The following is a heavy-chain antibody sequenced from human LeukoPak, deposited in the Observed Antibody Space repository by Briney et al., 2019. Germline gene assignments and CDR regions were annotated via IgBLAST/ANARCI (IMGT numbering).Heavy chain of an antibody. CDR1: GYSFTAYY. CDR2: INPNTGGT. Sequence: AXVXVSCKASGYSFTAYYMHWVRQAPGQGLEWMAWINPNTGGTNFAQRFQGRVTMTRDTSISTAYMELSRLRPDDTAVYYCARDSVAMDVWGQGTTVTVSS. V-gene: IGHV1-2*02. CDR3: ARDSVAMDV. J-gene: IGHJ6*02. D-gene: IGHD2-15*01.